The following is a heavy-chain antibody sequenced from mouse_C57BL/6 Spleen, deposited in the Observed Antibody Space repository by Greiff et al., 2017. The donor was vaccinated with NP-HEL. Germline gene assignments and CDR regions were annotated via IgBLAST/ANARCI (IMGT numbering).Heavy chain of an antibody. D-gene: IGHD1-1*01. Sequence: EVQLQQSGTVLARPGASVKMSCKTSGYTFTSYWMHWVKQRPGQGLEWIGAIYPGNSDTSYNQKFKGKAKLTAVTSASTAYMELSSLTNEDSAVYYCTREGYYGSSYDFAYWGQGTLVTVSA. CDR3: TREGYYGSSYDFAY. CDR2: IYPGNSDT. CDR1: GYTFTSYW. J-gene: IGHJ3*01. V-gene: IGHV1-5*01.